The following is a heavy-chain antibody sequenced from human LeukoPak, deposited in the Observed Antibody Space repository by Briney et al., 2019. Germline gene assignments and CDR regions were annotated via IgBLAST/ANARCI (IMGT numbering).Heavy chain of an antibody. V-gene: IGHV3-23*01. J-gene: IGHJ4*02. Sequence: GGSLRLSCAASGFTFSSYGMNWVRQAPGKGLEWVSVITTTGGDTRYADSVKGRFTISRDNSKNTVYLQMNSLRAEDTAVYFCARSKMWPPSSDYWGQGTPVTVSS. D-gene: IGHD1-26*01. CDR3: ARSKMWPPSSDY. CDR1: GFTFSSYG. CDR2: ITTTGGDT.